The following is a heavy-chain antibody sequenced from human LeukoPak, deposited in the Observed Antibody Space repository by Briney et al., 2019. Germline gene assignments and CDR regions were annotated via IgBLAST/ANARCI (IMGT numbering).Heavy chain of an antibody. V-gene: IGHV4-39*01. Sequence: SETLSLTCTVSGGSISSSSYYWGWIRQPPGKGLERIGSIYYSGSTYYNPSLKSRATISVDTSKNQFSLKLSSVTAADTAVYYCARHGYFGRTYYFDYWGQGTLVTVSS. CDR1: GGSISSSSYY. D-gene: IGHD2-21*01. J-gene: IGHJ4*02. CDR2: IYYSGST. CDR3: ARHGYFGRTYYFDY.